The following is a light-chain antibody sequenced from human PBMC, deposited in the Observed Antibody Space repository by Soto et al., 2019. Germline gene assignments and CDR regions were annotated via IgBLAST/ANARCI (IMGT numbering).Light chain of an antibody. CDR3: AAWDDRLNGYV. CDR1: NSNVGVNT. Sequence: QSVLTQTPSASGTPGQRVTIPCSGSNSNVGVNTVTWFQQLPGTAPKVLIYNNNLRPSGVPDRFSGSKSGTSASLVISGLQSEDEADYYCAAWDDRLNGYVFGTGTKITVL. V-gene: IGLV1-44*01. CDR2: NNN. J-gene: IGLJ1*01.